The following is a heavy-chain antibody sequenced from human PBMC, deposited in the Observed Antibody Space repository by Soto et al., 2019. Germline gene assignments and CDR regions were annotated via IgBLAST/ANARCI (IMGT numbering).Heavy chain of an antibody. J-gene: IGHJ1*01. Sequence: GASVKGSCKASGYTFTIYCISWVRQAPGQGLEWMGWISAYNGNTNYAQKLQGRVTMTTDTSTSTAYMELRSLRSDDTAVYYCAILYYYDSSGCYYRKAEYFHHWGQGTLVTVSS. CDR1: GYTFTIYC. V-gene: IGHV1-18*01. CDR3: AILYYYDSSGCYYRKAEYFHH. D-gene: IGHD3-22*01. CDR2: ISAYNGNT.